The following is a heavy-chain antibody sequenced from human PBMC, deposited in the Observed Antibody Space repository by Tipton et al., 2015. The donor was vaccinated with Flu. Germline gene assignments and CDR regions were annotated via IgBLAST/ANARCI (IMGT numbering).Heavy chain of an antibody. V-gene: IGHV3-48*03. CDR3: ARLSLRGDGDYVTPYNWFDP. CDR1: GFTFSSYE. D-gene: IGHD4-17*01. J-gene: IGHJ5*02. CDR2: ISSSGSTI. Sequence: GSLRLSCAASGFTFSSYEMNWVRQAPGKGLEWVSYISSSGSTIYYADSVKGRFTISRDNAKNSLYLQMNSLRAEDTAVYYCARLSLRGDGDYVTPYNWFDPWGQGTLVTVSS.